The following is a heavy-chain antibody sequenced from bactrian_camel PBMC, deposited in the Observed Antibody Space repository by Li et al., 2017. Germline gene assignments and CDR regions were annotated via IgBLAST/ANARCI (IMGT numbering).Heavy chain of an antibody. CDR1: GYTYNRNC. V-gene: IGHV3S40*01. Sequence: DVQLVESGGGSVQAGGSLRLSCAASGYTYNRNCMAWFRQAPGKEREGVARIATGSGNTYYADSVKGRFTISQDNAKNTVYLQMNSLKPEDTAMYYCAARGPYCHTKLPVADFTYWGQGTQVTVS. D-gene: IGHD2*01. CDR3: AARGPYCHTKLPVADFTY. J-gene: IGHJ6*01. CDR2: IATGSGNT.